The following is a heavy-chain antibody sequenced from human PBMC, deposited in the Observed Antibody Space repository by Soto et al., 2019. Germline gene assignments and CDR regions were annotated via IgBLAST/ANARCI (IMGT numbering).Heavy chain of an antibody. CDR3: ARPQWSSDRCPNSLDI. D-gene: IGHD3-22*01. J-gene: IGHJ3*02. Sequence: EVQLVGSGGGLVQPGGSLRLSCAASGFTFSNYWMHWVRQAPGKGLVWVSRIKSDGSSTNYADSVKGRFTISKDNAENTLYLQMSSLRAEDTAVYYCARPQWSSDRCPNSLDIWGQGTMVTVSS. CDR1: GFTFSNYW. V-gene: IGHV3-74*01. CDR2: IKSDGSST.